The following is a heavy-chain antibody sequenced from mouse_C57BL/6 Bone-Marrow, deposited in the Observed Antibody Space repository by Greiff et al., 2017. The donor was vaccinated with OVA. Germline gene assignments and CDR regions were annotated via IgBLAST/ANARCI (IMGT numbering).Heavy chain of an antibody. V-gene: IGHV5-4*01. Sequence: EVKVVESGGGLVKPGGSLKLSCAASGFTFSSYAMSWVRQTPEKRLEWVATISDGGSYTYYPDNVKGRFTISRDNAKNNLYLQMSHLKSEDTAMYYCARDRTTVVASRAMDYWGQGTSVTVSS. CDR3: ARDRTTVVASRAMDY. CDR1: GFTFSSYA. J-gene: IGHJ4*01. CDR2: ISDGGSYT. D-gene: IGHD1-1*01.